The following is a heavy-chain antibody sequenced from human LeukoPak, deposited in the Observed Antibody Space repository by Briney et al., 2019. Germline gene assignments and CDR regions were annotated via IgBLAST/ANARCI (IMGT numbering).Heavy chain of an antibody. V-gene: IGHV3-53*01. D-gene: IGHD1-26*01. CDR3: ARSGSTNYYYYGMDV. Sequence: PGGSLRLSCAASGFTVSSNYTSWVRQAPGKGLEWVSVIYSGGSTYYADSVKGRFTISRDNSKNTLYLQMNSLRAEDTAVYYCARSGSTNYYYYGMDVWGQGTTVTVSS. J-gene: IGHJ6*02. CDR1: GFTVSSNY. CDR2: IYSGGST.